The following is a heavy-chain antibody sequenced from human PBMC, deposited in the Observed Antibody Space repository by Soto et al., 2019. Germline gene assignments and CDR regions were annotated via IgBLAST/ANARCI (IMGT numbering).Heavy chain of an antibody. D-gene: IGHD1-26*01. V-gene: IGHV3-30-3*01. J-gene: IGHJ4*02. CDR1: GFTFSTYV. Sequence: QVQLVESGGGVVKPGGSLRLSCAASGFTFSTYVVHWVRQAPGKGLEWVAVMSFDGSNKYYADSVKGRFTISRDKSKHTMYLEMNSLRFAGTAVYYCARVAWAVGATTPSGFAYWGQGTLVPVSS. CDR3: ARVAWAVGATTPSGFAY. CDR2: MSFDGSNK.